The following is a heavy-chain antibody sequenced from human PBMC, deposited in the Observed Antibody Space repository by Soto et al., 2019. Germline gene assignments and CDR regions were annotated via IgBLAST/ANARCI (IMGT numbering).Heavy chain of an antibody. J-gene: IGHJ4*02. CDR3: WRHDKTALPPLDS. D-gene: IGHD1-1*01. Sequence: QVHLVQSGAEVKSPGSAVKVSCKVSGAGDTFSNYGLNWMRQAPGQGLEWMGGTIAAFGTANYAQKFQGRVTIAADTSTTTAYMELSSRRSDDTAVYYCWRHDKTALPPLDSWGQGTLVSVSS. CDR2: TIAAFGTA. CDR1: GAGDTFSNYG. V-gene: IGHV1-69*06.